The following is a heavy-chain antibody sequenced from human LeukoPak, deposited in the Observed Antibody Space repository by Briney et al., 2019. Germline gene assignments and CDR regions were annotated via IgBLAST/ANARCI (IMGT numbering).Heavy chain of an antibody. CDR1: GLTFSSHW. D-gene: IGHD3-3*01. J-gene: IGHJ4*02. CDR2: ITNDGSST. Sequence: GGSLRLSCAASGLTFSSHWMHWVRQAPGKGLVWVSRITNDGSSTTYADSVKGRFTISRDNAKNMLYLQVNSLRAEDTAVYYCATYFWSGYLFDYWGQGTLVTVSS. V-gene: IGHV3-74*01. CDR3: ATYFWSGYLFDY.